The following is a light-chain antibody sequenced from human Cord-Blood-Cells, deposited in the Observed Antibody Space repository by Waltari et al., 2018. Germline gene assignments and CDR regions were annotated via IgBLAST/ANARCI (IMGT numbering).Light chain of an antibody. Sequence: DIQMTQSPSSLSASVGDRVTITCRASQSISSYLNWYQQKPGKAPKLLIDAASSLQSGVPSRISGSGSGTDFTLTISILQPEDFATYYCQQSYSTPYTFGQGTKLEIK. J-gene: IGKJ2*01. CDR2: AAS. CDR1: QSISSY. CDR3: QQSYSTPYT. V-gene: IGKV1-39*01.